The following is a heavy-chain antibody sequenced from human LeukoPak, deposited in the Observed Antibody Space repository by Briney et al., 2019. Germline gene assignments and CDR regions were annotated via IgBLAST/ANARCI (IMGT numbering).Heavy chain of an antibody. CDR3: AKLFLGALDI. D-gene: IGHD3-10*01. V-gene: IGHV3-30*18. CDR1: GFTFSSYG. Sequence: PGRSLRLSCAASGFTFSSYGMHWVRQAPGKGLEWVALISYDGSNKYYADSVKGRFTISRDNAKNTLYLQMKSLRAEDTAVYYCAKLFLGALDIWGQGSMVTVSS. CDR2: ISYDGSNK. J-gene: IGHJ3*02.